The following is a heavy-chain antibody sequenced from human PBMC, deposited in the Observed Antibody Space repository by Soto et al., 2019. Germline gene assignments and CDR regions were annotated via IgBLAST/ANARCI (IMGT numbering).Heavy chain of an antibody. Sequence: GESLNISCKSICYTFTNYWIGWVRQTPGKVLEWMGIIFPGDSDTRYNPSFEGQVTVSADESISTAYLQWNTLKASDTAMYYCVRTNFGEVTPLEFWGQGTTVIVSS. CDR1: CYTFTNYW. V-gene: IGHV5-51*01. J-gene: IGHJ6*01. CDR2: IFPGDSDT. CDR3: VRTNFGEVTPLEF. D-gene: IGHD3-16*01.